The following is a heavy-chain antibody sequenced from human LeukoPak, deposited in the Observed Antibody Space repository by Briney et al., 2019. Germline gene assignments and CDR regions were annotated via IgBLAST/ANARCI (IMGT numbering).Heavy chain of an antibody. Sequence: ASVKVSCKVSGYTLTELSMHWVRQAPGQGLEWMGIINPSGGSTSYAQKFQGRVTMTRDTSTSTVYMELSSLRSEDTAVYYCARDLDGYSGYEYLDYWGQGTLVTVSS. CDR1: GYTLTELS. CDR2: INPSGGST. CDR3: ARDLDGYSGYEYLDY. V-gene: IGHV1-46*01. J-gene: IGHJ4*02. D-gene: IGHD5-12*01.